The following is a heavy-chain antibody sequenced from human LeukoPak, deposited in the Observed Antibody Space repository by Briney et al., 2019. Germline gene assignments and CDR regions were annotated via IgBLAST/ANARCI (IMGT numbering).Heavy chain of an antibody. J-gene: IGHJ6*02. D-gene: IGHD3-22*01. Sequence: GGSLRLSCAASGFSFSTQRMHWVRQAPGKGLVWVSYINIDERITGYADSVKGRFTISRDNAKNTLYLQMNSLRAEDTAVYYCAKDLPQWLLIYYYYYGMDVWGQGTTVTVSS. CDR2: INIDERIT. CDR3: AKDLPQWLLIYYYYYGMDV. V-gene: IGHV3-74*01. CDR1: GFSFSTQR.